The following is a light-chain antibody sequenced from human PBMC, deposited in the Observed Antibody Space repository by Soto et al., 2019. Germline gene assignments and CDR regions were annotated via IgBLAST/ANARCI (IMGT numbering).Light chain of an antibody. V-gene: IGKV3-20*01. CDR1: QTVRSD. CDR2: GTS. CDR3: QQYGSSAPIT. Sequence: DIVMTQSPATLSVSPGESATLSFSASQTVRSDVAWYQQKPGQAPRLLLYGTSIRATGIPDRFSGSGSETDFTLTISRLEPEDFALYYCQQYGSSAPITFGQGTRLEIK. J-gene: IGKJ5*01.